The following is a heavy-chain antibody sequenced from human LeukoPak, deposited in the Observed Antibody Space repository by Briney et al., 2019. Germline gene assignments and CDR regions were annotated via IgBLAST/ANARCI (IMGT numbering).Heavy chain of an antibody. J-gene: IGHJ4*02. CDR3: ARYCSGGSCYSGVFDY. V-gene: IGHV3-23*01. D-gene: IGHD2-15*01. Sequence: PGGSLRLSCAASGFTFSSYAMSWVRQAPGKGLEWVSAISGSGGSTYYADSVKGRFTISRDNSRNTLYLQMNSLRAEDTAVYYCARYCSGGSCYSGVFDYWGQGTLVTVSS. CDR2: ISGSGGST. CDR1: GFTFSSYA.